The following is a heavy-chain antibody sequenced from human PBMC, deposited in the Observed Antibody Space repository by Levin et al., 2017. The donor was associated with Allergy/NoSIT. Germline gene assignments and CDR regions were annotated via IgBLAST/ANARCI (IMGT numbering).Heavy chain of an antibody. J-gene: IGHJ3*02. CDR2: IYPGDSDT. CDR1: GYSFTSYW. D-gene: IGHD2-2*01. Sequence: PGESLKISCKGSGYSFTSYWIGWVRQMPGKGLEWMGIIYPGDSDTRYSPSFQGQVTISADKSISTAYLQWSSLKASDTAMYYCASPSTSGRRQWVVPAAEDAFDIWGQGTMVTVSS. CDR3: ASPSTSGRRQWVVPAAEDAFDI. V-gene: IGHV5-51*01.